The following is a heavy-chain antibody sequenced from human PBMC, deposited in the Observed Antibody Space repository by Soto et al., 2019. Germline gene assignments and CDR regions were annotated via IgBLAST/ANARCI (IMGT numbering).Heavy chain of an antibody. J-gene: IGHJ6*02. CDR1: GFTFSKYG. D-gene: IGHD3-16*01. V-gene: IGHV3-30*18. Sequence: QVHLVESGGGVVQPGTSLRLSCVASGFTFSKYGMHWVRQAPGKGLEWVAILTDDGKEKYYADSVKGRFIISRDNSNNTMFLQMNTMSAEDTAVYYCAKVRFALKYYYGLDVCGQGTTVSVSS. CDR3: AKVRFALKYYYGLDV. CDR2: LTDDGKEK.